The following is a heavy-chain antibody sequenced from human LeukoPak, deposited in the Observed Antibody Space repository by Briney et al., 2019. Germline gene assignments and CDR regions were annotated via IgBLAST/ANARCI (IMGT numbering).Heavy chain of an antibody. J-gene: IGHJ4*02. CDR2: IRSKAFDETT. CDR3: ASSFGQLSFFDY. Sequence: GGSLRLSCTASGFTFGDYAMSWVRQAPGKGLQWVGFIRSKAFDETTEYAASVKGRFTTSRDDSKSIAYLQMNSLKIEDTAVYYCASSFGQLSFFDYWGQGALVTVSS. D-gene: IGHD3-10*01. CDR1: GFTFGDYA. V-gene: IGHV3-49*04.